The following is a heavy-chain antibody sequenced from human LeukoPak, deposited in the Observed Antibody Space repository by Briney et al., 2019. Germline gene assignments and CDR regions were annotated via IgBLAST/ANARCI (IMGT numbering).Heavy chain of an antibody. CDR3: ARAHSVDY. J-gene: IGHJ4*02. CDR2: IRHDGREK. D-gene: IGHD1-26*01. CDR1: GFTFSTYW. V-gene: IGHV3-7*01. Sequence: GSLSLSCAASGFTFSTYWMNWVRQAPGKGLEWVANIRHDGREKYYVDPVKGRFTVSRDNAKNSLYLQMDSLRAEDTAVYYCARAHSVDYWGQGTLVTVSS.